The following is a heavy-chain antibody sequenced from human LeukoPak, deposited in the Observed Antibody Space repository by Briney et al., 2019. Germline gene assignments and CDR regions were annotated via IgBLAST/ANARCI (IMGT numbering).Heavy chain of an antibody. D-gene: IGHD3-22*01. CDR1: GFTFRDYF. CDR3: ARATYDSSAVDAFDI. J-gene: IGHJ3*02. V-gene: IGHV3-11*01. Sequence: GGSLRLSCAASGFTFRDYFMSWIRQAPGKGLEWVAYTDTAGNTIYYADSMKGRFTISRDNAKNSLYLQMNTLRAEDTAVYYCARATYDSSAVDAFDIWGQGTMVTVSP. CDR2: TDTAGNTI.